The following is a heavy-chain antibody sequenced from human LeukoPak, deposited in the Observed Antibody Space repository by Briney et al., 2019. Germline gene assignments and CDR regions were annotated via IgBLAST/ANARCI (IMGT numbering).Heavy chain of an antibody. J-gene: IGHJ6*02. Sequence: GGSLRLSCAASGFTFSSYWMSWVRQAPGKALEWVANIKQDGSEKYYVDSVKGRFTISRDHAKNSLYLQMNSLRAEDTAVYYCARPRDYGDYGFYYYYGMDVWGQGTTVTVSS. CDR2: IKQDGSEK. CDR1: GFTFSSYW. CDR3: ARPRDYGDYGFYYYYGMDV. V-gene: IGHV3-7*04. D-gene: IGHD4-17*01.